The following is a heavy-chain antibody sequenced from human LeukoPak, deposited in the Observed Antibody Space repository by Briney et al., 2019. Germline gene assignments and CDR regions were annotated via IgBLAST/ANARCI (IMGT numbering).Heavy chain of an antibody. CDR3: ARGRRSYYYYYGMDV. V-gene: IGHV4-34*01. CDR2: INHSGST. Sequence: SETLSLTCTVSGGSISSYYWSWIRQPPGKGLEWIGEINHSGSTNYNPSLKSRVTISVDTSKNQFSLKLSSVTAADTAVYYCARGRRSYYYYYGMDVWGQGTTVTVSS. J-gene: IGHJ6*02. CDR1: GGSISSYY.